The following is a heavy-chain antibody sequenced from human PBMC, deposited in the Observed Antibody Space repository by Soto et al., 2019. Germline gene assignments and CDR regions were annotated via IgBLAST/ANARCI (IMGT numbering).Heavy chain of an antibody. Sequence: SETLSLTCTVSGGSISSYYWSWIRQPPGKGLEWIGYIYYSGSTNYNPSLKSRVTISVDTSKNQFSLKLSSVTAADTAVYYCARGGYSYGYAAPYVYYYYYMDVWGKGTTVTVSS. D-gene: IGHD5-18*01. J-gene: IGHJ6*03. CDR1: GGSISSYY. CDR2: IYYSGST. CDR3: ARGGYSYGYAAPYVYYYYYMDV. V-gene: IGHV4-59*01.